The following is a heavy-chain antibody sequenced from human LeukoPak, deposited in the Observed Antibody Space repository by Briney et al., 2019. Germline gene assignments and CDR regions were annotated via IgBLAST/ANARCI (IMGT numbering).Heavy chain of an antibody. J-gene: IGHJ3*02. CDR2: IDSSSSYI. D-gene: IGHD3-22*01. V-gene: IGHV3-21*04. Sequence: GGSLRLSCAASGFTFSSYSMNWVRQAPGKGLAWVSSIDSSSSYIYYADSVKGRFTISRDNAKNSLYMQMNSLRAEDTALYHCARDYYYDSSGYTDAFDIWGQGTMVTVSS. CDR3: ARDYYYDSSGYTDAFDI. CDR1: GFTFSSYS.